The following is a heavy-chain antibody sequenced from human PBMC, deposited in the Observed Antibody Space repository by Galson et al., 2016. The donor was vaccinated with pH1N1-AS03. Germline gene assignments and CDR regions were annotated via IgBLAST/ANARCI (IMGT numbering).Heavy chain of an antibody. CDR1: GYTFTRYD. D-gene: IGHD2-21*02. CDR2: MSPNSGHT. Sequence: SVKVSCKASGYTFTRYDITWVRQATGQGLEWMGWMSPNSGHTSYAQKFHGRVTMTRDTSINTAYMELSGLRSEDTAMYYCARTVPCGGDCYYFDSWGQGTLVSVSS. V-gene: IGHV1-8*01. J-gene: IGHJ4*02. CDR3: ARTVPCGGDCYYFDS.